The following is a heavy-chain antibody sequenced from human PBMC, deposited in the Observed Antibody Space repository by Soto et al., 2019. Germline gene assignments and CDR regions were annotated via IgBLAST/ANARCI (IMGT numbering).Heavy chain of an antibody. CDR1: GYTFTSYG. CDR3: AREGGIGGYYRYYYYMDV. V-gene: IGHV1-18*01. CDR2: ISAYNGNT. J-gene: IGHJ6*03. D-gene: IGHD1-26*01. Sequence: ASVKVSCKASGYTFTSYGISWVRQAPGQGLEWMGWISAYNGNTNYAQKLQGRVTMTTDTSTSTAYMELRSLRSDDTAVYYCAREGGIGGYYRYYYYMDVWGKGTTVTVSS.